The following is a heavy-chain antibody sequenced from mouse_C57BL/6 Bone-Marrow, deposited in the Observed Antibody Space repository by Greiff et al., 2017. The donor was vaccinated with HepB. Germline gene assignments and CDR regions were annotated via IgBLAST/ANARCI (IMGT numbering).Heavy chain of an antibody. CDR1: GYTFTDYY. D-gene: IGHD1-1*01. J-gene: IGHJ1*03. Sequence: VQLVESGPELVKPGASVKISCKASGYTFTDYYINWVKQRPGQGLEWIGWIFPGSGSTYYNEKFKGKATLTVDKSSSTAYMLLSSLTSEDSAVYFCARKDYGSSYWYFDVWGTGTTVTVSS. V-gene: IGHV1-75*01. CDR2: IFPGSGST. CDR3: ARKDYGSSYWYFDV.